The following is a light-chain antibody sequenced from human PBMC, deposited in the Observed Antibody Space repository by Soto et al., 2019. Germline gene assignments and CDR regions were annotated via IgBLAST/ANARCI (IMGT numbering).Light chain of an antibody. Sequence: QMTQSPSSLSASVGDRVTITCRASQGISNYLAWYQQKPGKVPNLVIYDASNLETGVPSRFSGGGSGTDFTFTISSLRPEDIATYYCQHSNHRPLFGPGTKVDIK. J-gene: IGKJ3*01. V-gene: IGKV1-33*01. CDR3: QHSNHRPL. CDR1: QGISNY. CDR2: DAS.